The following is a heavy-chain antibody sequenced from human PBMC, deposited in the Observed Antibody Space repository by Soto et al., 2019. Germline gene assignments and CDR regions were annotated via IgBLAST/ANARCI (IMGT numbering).Heavy chain of an antibody. CDR3: ARDKYSRERYCYCGMDV. J-gene: IGHJ6*02. CDR2: INPSGGST. D-gene: IGHD6-6*01. Sequence: GASVKVSCKASGYTFTSYYLHWVRQVPGQGLEWMGIINPSGGSTSYAQKFQGRVTMTRDTSTSTVYMELSSLRSEDTAVYYCARDKYSRERYCYCGMDVWGQGTTVTVS. V-gene: IGHV1-46*01. CDR1: GYTFTSYY.